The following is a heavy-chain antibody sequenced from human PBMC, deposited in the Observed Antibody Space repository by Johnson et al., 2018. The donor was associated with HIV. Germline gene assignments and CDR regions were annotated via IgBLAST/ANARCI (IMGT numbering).Heavy chain of an antibody. CDR1: GFTFKDYA. D-gene: IGHD6-25*01. CDR2: INWKSDSI. CDR3: VSSALRIMGALDC. Sequence: VQLLESGGGLVQPCGSLRLSCAASGFTFKDYALHWVRQVPGQGLEWVSGINWKSDSIDNGASVNARFTISRDKAKNTLYLQMGSRGAEDMDVYYCVSSALRIMGALDCWGQGTMVTVSS. V-gene: IGHV3-9*03. J-gene: IGHJ3*01.